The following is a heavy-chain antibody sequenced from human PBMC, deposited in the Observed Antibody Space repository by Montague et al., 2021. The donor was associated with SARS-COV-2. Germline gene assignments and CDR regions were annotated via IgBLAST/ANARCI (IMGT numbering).Heavy chain of an antibody. CDR1: GGSISSYY. D-gene: IGHD4-17*01. CDR2: IYYSGST. V-gene: IGHV4-59*12. J-gene: IGHJ6*02. CDR3: ARGYGDYGSGYYYGMDV. Sequence: SETLSLTCTVSGGSISSYYWSWIRQPPGKGLEWIGYIYYSGSTNYNPSLKSRVTISVDTSKNQFSLKLSSVTAADTAVYYCARGYGDYGSGYYYGMDVWGQGTTVTVSS.